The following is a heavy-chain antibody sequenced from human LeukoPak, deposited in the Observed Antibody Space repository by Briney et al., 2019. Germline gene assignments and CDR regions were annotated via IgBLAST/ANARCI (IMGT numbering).Heavy chain of an antibody. V-gene: IGHV3-21*01. CDR2: ITSSSSSI. Sequence: GGSLRLSCVASGFTFSIYTMSWVRQAPGKGLEWVSSITSSSSSIYSADSVKGRLTISRDNAKNSLYLEMNGLRDEDTAVYYCARDLAWGAYRGQGTLVTVSS. J-gene: IGHJ4*02. D-gene: IGHD4/OR15-4a*01. CDR3: ARDLAWGAY. CDR1: GFTFSIYT.